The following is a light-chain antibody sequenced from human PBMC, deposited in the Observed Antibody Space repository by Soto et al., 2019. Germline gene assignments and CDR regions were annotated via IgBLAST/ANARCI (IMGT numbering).Light chain of an antibody. Sequence: DIQMTQSPSSLSASVGDRVTITCRTSQYIGIFLNWYQQKPKKAPKLLIYGASTLQSGVPSRFSGRGSGTDFTLTISSLQPEDFATYYCQQSYSTLPLTFGGGTKVEIK. CDR1: QYIGIF. J-gene: IGKJ4*01. CDR3: QQSYSTLPLT. CDR2: GAS. V-gene: IGKV1-39*01.